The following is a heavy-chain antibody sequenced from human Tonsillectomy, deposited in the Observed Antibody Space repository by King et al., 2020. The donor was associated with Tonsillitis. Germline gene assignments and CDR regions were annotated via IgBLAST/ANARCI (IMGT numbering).Heavy chain of an antibody. D-gene: IGHD1-20*01. CDR3: ARDANGNDVDYGLDV. CDR1: GFTFSSYW. J-gene: IGHJ6*02. Sequence: VQLVESGGGLVQPGGSLRLSCAASGFTFSSYWMSWVRQAPGKGLEWVANIKQDGSEKYYVDSVKGRFTISRDNAKNSLYVQMNSLRPEDTAVYYCARDANGNDVDYGLDVWGQGTTVTVSS. V-gene: IGHV3-7*03. CDR2: IKQDGSEK.